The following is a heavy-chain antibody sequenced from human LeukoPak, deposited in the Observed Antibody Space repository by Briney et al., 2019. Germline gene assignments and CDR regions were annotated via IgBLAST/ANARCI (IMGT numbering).Heavy chain of an antibody. J-gene: IGHJ4*02. CDR1: GYSISSGYY. Sequence: SETLSLTCTVSGYSISSGYYWGWIRQPPGKGLEWIGSIYHSGSTYYNPSLKSRVTISVDTSKNQFSLKLSSVTAADTAVYYCARGMLRGRKAGYCSGGSCYSFADYWGQGTLVTVSS. CDR3: ARGMLRGRKAGYCSGGSCYSFADY. D-gene: IGHD2-15*01. CDR2: IYHSGST. V-gene: IGHV4-38-2*02.